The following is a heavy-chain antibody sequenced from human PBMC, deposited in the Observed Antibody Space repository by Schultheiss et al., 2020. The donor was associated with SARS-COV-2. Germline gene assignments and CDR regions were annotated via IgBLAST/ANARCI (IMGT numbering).Heavy chain of an antibody. V-gene: IGHV3-7*03. J-gene: IGHJ6*02. CDR1: GFTFSRSW. CDR3: ARDTGYSSYYYGMDV. Sequence: GGSLRLSCAASGFTFSRSWMSWVRQAPGKGLEWVANIKQDGSEKYYVDSLKGRFTISRDNAKNSLYLQMNSLRAEDTAVYFCARDTGYSSYYYGMDVWGQGTTVTVSS. D-gene: IGHD6-19*01. CDR2: IKQDGSEK.